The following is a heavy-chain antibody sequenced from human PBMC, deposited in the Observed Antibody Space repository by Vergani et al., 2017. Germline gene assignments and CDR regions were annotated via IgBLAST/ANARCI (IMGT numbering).Heavy chain of an antibody. Sequence: EVELVQSGPEMRKPGESMKISCKGSEYSFGNYWIGWVRQMPGKGLEWMGISYPADSDTRYSPSFQGQVTISADKSISTAFLQWDSLKASDTALYYCARHTTYTDSWCQGTLVTVSS. J-gene: IGHJ4*02. D-gene: IGHD1-1*01. V-gene: IGHV5-51*01. CDR2: SYPADSDT. CDR3: ARHTTYTDS. CDR1: EYSFGNYW.